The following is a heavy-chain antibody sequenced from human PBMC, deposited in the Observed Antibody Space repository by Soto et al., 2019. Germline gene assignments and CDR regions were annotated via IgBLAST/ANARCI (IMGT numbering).Heavy chain of an antibody. J-gene: IGHJ6*02. Sequence: PGGSLRLSCGASGFTFDEYAMHWVRQAPGKGLEWVSGISWNSGDIVYADSVKGRFTISRDNAKNSLYLQMNSLRAEDTAVYYCARDGADILTGYYYYYGMDVWGQGTTVTVSS. V-gene: IGHV3-9*01. CDR1: GFTFDEYA. CDR3: ARDGADILTGYYYYYGMDV. D-gene: IGHD3-9*01. CDR2: ISWNSGDI.